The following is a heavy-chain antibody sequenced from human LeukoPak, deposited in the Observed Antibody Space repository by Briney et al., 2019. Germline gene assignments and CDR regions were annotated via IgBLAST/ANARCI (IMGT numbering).Heavy chain of an antibody. V-gene: IGHV4-59*08. D-gene: IGHD2/OR15-2a*01. CDR3: AGHHPRNTVDF. J-gene: IGHJ4*02. CDR1: GGSISSYY. CDR2: IYYSGST. Sequence: SETLSLTCTVSGGSISSYYWSWIRQPPGKGLEWIGCIYYSGSTNYNPSLKSRVTISLDTSKNQFSLKLSSVTAADTAVYYCAGHHPRNTVDFWGQGTLVTVSS.